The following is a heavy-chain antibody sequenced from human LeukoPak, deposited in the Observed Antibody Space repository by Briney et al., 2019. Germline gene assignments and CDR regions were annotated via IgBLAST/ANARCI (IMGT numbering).Heavy chain of an antibody. CDR3: ATLQISSGWYSFDY. J-gene: IGHJ4*02. V-gene: IGHV3-21*01. CDR2: ISSSSSYI. D-gene: IGHD6-19*01. Sequence: GGSLRLSCAASGFTFSSYSMNWVRQAPGKGLEWVSSISSSSSYIYYADSVKGRFTISRDNAKNSLYLQMNSLRAEDTAVYCCATLQISSGWYSFDYWGQGTLVTVSS. CDR1: GFTFSSYS.